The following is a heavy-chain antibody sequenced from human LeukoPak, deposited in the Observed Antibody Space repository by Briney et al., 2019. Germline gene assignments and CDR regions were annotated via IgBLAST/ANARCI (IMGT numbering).Heavy chain of an antibody. J-gene: IGHJ3*02. D-gene: IGHD5-12*01. CDR1: GGSISSSSYY. V-gene: IGHV4-39*01. CDR2: ICYSGST. Sequence: PSETLSLTCTVSGGSISSSSYYWGWIRQPPGKGLEWIGSICYSGSTYYNPSLKSRVTISVDTSKNQFSLKLSSVTAADTAVYYCARPTTVEMATLRPFEAFDIWGQGTMVTVSS. CDR3: ARPTTVEMATLRPFEAFDI.